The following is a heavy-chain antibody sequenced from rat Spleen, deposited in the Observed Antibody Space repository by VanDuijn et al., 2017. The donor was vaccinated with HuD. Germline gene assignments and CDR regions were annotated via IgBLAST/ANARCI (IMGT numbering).Heavy chain of an antibody. Sequence: EVQLVESGGGLVQPGRSMKLSCAASGFPFSNYDMAWVRQAPKADLEWVASISPSGGSTYYRDSVKGRFTISRDNAKSTLYLQMDSLRSEDTATYYCARQGFITVMVVITTSLYFDFWGPGTMVTVSS. V-gene: IGHV5-25*01. J-gene: IGHJ1*01. D-gene: IGHD1-12*02. CDR2: ISPSGGST. CDR3: ARQGFITVMVVITTSLYFDF. CDR1: GFPFSNYD.